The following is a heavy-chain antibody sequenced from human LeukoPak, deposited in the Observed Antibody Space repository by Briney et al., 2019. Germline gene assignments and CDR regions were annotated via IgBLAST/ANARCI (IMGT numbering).Heavy chain of an antibody. Sequence: GGSLRLSYAASGFTLRKYWMSWVRQAPGRGGEWGSDISGSGCSTYYADSVKGRFTISRDNSKNTLYLQMHSLTAEDTAVYYCAKASRGGYYYYYMDVWGKGTTVTVSS. CDR2: ISGSGCST. CDR3: AKASRGGYYYYYMDV. D-gene: IGHD3-10*01. CDR1: GFTLRKYW. J-gene: IGHJ6*03. V-gene: IGHV3-23*01.